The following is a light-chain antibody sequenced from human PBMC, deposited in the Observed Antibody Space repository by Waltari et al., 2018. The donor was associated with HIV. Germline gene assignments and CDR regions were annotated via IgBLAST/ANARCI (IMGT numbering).Light chain of an antibody. CDR3: VLYMGSGISV. CDR2: STN. Sequence: QTVVTQEPSFSVSPGGTVTLTCGLSSGSVSTSYSPSWYQQTPGHAPRTLIYSTNTRSSGVPDRFSGSILGNKAALTITGAQADDESDYYCVLYMGSGISVFGGGTKLTVL. J-gene: IGLJ3*02. V-gene: IGLV8-61*01. CDR1: SGSVSTSYS.